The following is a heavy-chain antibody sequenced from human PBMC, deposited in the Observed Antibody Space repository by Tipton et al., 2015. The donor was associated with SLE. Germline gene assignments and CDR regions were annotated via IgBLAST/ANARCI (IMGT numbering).Heavy chain of an antibody. CDR3: ARDPTHYDFWRGYDSLGWYFDL. CDR1: GASINNYF. V-gene: IGHV4-4*07. CDR2: IYSSGRT. Sequence: TLSLTCNVSGASINNYFWSWIRQPAGKELEWIGRIYSSGRTNYNPSLKGRVTMSVDTSKNQFSLQFSSVNAADTAIYYCARDPTHYDFWRGYDSLGWYFDLWGRGTLVTVSS. D-gene: IGHD3-3*01. J-gene: IGHJ2*01.